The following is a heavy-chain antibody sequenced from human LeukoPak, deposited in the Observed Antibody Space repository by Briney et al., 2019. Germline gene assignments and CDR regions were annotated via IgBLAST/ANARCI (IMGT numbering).Heavy chain of an antibody. CDR2: IKTDGSST. D-gene: IGHD5-24*01. J-gene: IGHJ5*02. CDR3: ARPRDGHNSRGFDP. CDR1: GFTFSSYW. V-gene: IGHV3-74*01. Sequence: GGSLRLSCAASGFTFSSYWMHWVRQAPGKGLVWVSRIKTDGSSTSYADSVKGRFTISRDNAKNTLYLQMNSLRAEDTAVYYCARPRDGHNSRGFDPWGQGTLVTVSS.